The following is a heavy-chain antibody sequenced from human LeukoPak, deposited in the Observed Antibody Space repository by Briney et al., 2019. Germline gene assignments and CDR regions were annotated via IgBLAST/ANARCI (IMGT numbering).Heavy chain of an antibody. J-gene: IGHJ4*02. D-gene: IGHD3-10*01. CDR2: MNPNTGNT. CDR1: GYTFTSYD. V-gene: IGHV1-8*01. Sequence: ASVKVSCKASGYTFTSYDINWVRQATGQGLEWMGWMNPNTGNTGYAQMFQGRVTMTRDTSISTAYMELSSLRSDDTAVYYCARKFLGSRGYYFDYWGQGTLVTVSS. CDR3: ARKFLGSRGYYFDY.